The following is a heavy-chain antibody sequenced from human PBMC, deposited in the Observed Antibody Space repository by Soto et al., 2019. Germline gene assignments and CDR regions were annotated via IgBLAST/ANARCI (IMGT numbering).Heavy chain of an antibody. CDR2: INAGNGST. CDR3: ARAYSRDAFDI. D-gene: IGHD6-13*01. CDR1: GYTFTSYA. Sequence: ASVKVSCKASGYTFTSYAMHWVRQAPGQRLEWMGWINAGNGSTKYSQKFQGRVTMTRDTSISTAYMGLSRLRSDDTAVYYCARAYSRDAFDIWGQGTMVTVSS. V-gene: IGHV1-3*01. J-gene: IGHJ3*02.